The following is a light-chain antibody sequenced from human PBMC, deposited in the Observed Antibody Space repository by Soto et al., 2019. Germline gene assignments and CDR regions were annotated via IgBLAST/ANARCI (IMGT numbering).Light chain of an antibody. CDR1: SSNIGAGYD. J-gene: IGLJ1*01. V-gene: IGLV1-40*01. Sequence: QSVLSQPPSVSGAPGQRVTISCTGSSSNIGAGYDAHWFQQVPGTAPKLLIYGSTNRPSGVADRFSGSKSGTSASLAITGLQAEDEADYYCQSYDSSLGGNYVFGTGTKVTVL. CDR3: QSYDSSLGGNYV. CDR2: GST.